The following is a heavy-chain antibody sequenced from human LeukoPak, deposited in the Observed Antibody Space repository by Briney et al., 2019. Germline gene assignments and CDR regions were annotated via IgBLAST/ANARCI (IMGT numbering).Heavy chain of an antibody. CDR2: IWYDGSNK. J-gene: IGHJ4*02. Sequence: GGSLRLSCAASGFTFSSYAMSWVRQAPGKGLEWVAVIWYDGSNKYYADSVKGRFTISRDNSKNTLYLQMNSLRAEDTAVYYCAKTATTTVTTPFDYWGQGTLVTVSS. CDR1: GFTFSSYA. D-gene: IGHD4-17*01. CDR3: AKTATTTVTTPFDY. V-gene: IGHV3-33*08.